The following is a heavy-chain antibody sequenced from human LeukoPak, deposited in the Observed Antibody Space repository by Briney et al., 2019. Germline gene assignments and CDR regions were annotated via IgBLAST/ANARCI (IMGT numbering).Heavy chain of an antibody. CDR1: GYTFTSYG. V-gene: IGHV1-18*01. D-gene: IGHD3-22*01. J-gene: IGHJ4*02. CDR2: ISAYNGNT. CDR3: ARDRPYYDSSGGWGGFDY. Sequence: GPSVKVSCTASGYTFTSYGISWVRQAPGQGLEWMGWISAYNGNTHDAQQLQGRVTMNTDTSTSTAYLELRSLRSDDTAVYYCARDRPYYDSSGGWGGFDYWGQGTLVTVSS.